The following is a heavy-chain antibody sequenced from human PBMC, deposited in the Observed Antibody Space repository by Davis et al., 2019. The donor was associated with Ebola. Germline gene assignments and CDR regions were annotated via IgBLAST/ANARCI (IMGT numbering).Heavy chain of an antibody. CDR1: GYTFTNYG. CDR2: INTNSGGT. CDR3: ARADPTGGFEY. D-gene: IGHD7-27*01. J-gene: IGHJ4*02. Sequence: ASVKVSCKASGYTFTNYGITWVRQAPGQGLEWMGWINTNSGGTRYAQSLQDRVTMTRDTSISTAYMELTSLRSDDTAVYYCARADPTGGFEYWGQGTLVIVSS. V-gene: IGHV1-2*02.